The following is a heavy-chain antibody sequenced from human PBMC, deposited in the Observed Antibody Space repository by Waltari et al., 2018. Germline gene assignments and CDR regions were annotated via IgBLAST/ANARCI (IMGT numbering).Heavy chain of an antibody. CDR1: GYSISSGYY. Sequence: QVQLQESGPGLVKPSETLSLTCAVSGYSISSGYYWGWLRQPPGQGLEWIGSIYHSGSTYYNPSLKSRVTISVDTSKNQFSLKLSSVTAADTAVYYCARTRVTHYDSSGYYYPDYWGQGTLVTVSS. CDR2: IYHSGST. D-gene: IGHD3-22*01. V-gene: IGHV4-38-2*01. CDR3: ARTRVTHYDSSGYYYPDY. J-gene: IGHJ4*02.